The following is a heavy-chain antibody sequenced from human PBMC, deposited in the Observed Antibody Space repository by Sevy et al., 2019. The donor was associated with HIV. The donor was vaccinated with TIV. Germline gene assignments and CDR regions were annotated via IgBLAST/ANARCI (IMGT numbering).Heavy chain of an antibody. Sequence: SETLSLTCTVSGGSISSGSYYWSWIRQPAGKGLEWTGRIYTSGSTNYNPSLKSRVTISVDTSKNQFSLKLSSVTAADTAVYYCARDAQYSSGWYPYYYYYMDVWGKGTTVTVSS. J-gene: IGHJ6*03. V-gene: IGHV4-61*02. D-gene: IGHD6-19*01. CDR1: GGSISSGSYY. CDR2: IYTSGST. CDR3: ARDAQYSSGWYPYYYYYMDV.